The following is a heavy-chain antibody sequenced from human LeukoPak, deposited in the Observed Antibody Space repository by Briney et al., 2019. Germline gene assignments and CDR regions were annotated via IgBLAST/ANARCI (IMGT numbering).Heavy chain of an antibody. CDR3: ARDLVAAAGTPGFDP. CDR2: IYSGGST. Sequence: GGSLRLSCAASGFTVRSNYMNWVRQAPGKGLDWVSLIYSGGSTFYADSVKGRFTISRDNSKNTLYLQMNSLRAEDTAVYYCARDLVAAAGTPGFDPWGQGTLVTVSS. CDR1: GFTVRSNY. V-gene: IGHV3-66*02. J-gene: IGHJ5*02. D-gene: IGHD6-13*01.